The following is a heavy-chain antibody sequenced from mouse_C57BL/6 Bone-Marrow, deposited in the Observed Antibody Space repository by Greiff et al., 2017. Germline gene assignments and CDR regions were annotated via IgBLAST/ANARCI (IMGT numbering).Heavy chain of an antibody. CDR3: ARSLTVVEPDY. V-gene: IGHV1-75*01. D-gene: IGHD1-1*01. CDR1: GYTFTDYY. J-gene: IGHJ2*01. CDR2: IFPGSGST. Sequence: VKLMESGPELLRPGAVVKISCKASGYTFTDYYINWVKQRPGQGLEWIGWIFPGSGSTYYNEKFKGKATLTVDKSSSTAYMLLSSLTSEDSAVYFCARSLTVVEPDYWGQGTTLTVSS.